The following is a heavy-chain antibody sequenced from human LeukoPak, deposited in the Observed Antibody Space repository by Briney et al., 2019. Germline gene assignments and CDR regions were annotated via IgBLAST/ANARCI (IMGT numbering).Heavy chain of an antibody. CDR2: IYYSGST. CDR3: AREGGYYIDY. D-gene: IGHD3-16*01. Sequence: SETLSLTCTVSGGSVSSGSHYWSWIRQPPGKGLEWIGYIYYSGSTNYSPSLKSRVTISVDTSKNQFSLKLSSVTAADTAVYYCAREGGYYIDYWGQGTLVTVSS. CDR1: GGSVSSGSHY. V-gene: IGHV4-61*01. J-gene: IGHJ4*02.